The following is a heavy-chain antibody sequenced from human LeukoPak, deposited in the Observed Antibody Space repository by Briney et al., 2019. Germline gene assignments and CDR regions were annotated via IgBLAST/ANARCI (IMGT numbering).Heavy chain of an antibody. J-gene: IGHJ6*02. CDR1: GFTFSSYG. D-gene: IGHD2-2*01. Sequence: GGSLRLSCAASGFTFSSYGMHWVRQAPGKGLEWVAVIWYDGSNKNYADSVKGRFTISRDNSKNTLYLQMNSLRAEDTAVYYCARDKAYCSSTSCYYYYYYCGMDVWGQGTTVTVSS. CDR2: IWYDGSNK. CDR3: ARDKAYCSSTSCYYYYYYCGMDV. V-gene: IGHV3-33*01.